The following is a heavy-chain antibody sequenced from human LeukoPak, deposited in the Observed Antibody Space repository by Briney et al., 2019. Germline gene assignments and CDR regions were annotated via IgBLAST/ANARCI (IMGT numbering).Heavy chain of an antibody. J-gene: IGHJ4*02. CDR1: GFTFSSYS. D-gene: IGHD4-17*01. CDR3: ARDLMTTVTTVDY. CDR2: ISSSSSYI. V-gene: IGHV3-21*01. Sequence: GGSLRLSCAASGFTFSSYSMNWVRQAPGKGLEWVSSISSSSSYIYYADSVKGRFTISRDNAKNSLYLQMNSLRAEDTAVYYCARDLMTTVTTVDYWGQGTLDTVSS.